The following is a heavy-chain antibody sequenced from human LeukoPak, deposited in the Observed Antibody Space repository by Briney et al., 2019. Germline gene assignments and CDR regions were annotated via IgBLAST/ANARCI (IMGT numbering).Heavy chain of an antibody. CDR1: GFTFSSYG. CDR2: IKSKIDGGTI. Sequence: GGSPRLSCAASGFTFSSYGMTWVRQAPGKGLEWVGRIKSKIDGGTIDYAAPVKGRFTISRDDSKNTLYLQMNSLKTEDTAVFYCTTSLSSGYYIDYWGQGTLVTVSS. J-gene: IGHJ4*02. CDR3: TTSLSSGYYIDY. V-gene: IGHV3-15*01. D-gene: IGHD3-22*01.